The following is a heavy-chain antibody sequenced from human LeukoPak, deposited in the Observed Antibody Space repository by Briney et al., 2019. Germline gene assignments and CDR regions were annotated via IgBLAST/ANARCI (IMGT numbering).Heavy chain of an antibody. CDR2: IRQDGSDK. CDR3: ATYSSSFFN. CDR1: GFTFSTYW. D-gene: IGHD6-13*01. V-gene: IGHV3-7*01. J-gene: IGHJ4*02. Sequence: GGSLRLSCAASGFTFSTYWMSWMRQVPGKGLEWVANIRQDGSDKYYVDSVKGRFTISRDNAENSLYLQMNSPRAEDTAVYYCATYSSSFFNWGQGTLVTVSS.